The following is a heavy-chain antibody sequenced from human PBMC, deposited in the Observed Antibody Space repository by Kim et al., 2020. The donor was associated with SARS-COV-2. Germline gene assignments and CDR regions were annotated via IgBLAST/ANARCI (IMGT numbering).Heavy chain of an antibody. CDR1: GFTFSSYS. D-gene: IGHD2-15*01. CDR2: ISSSSSYI. Sequence: GGSLRLSCAASGFTFSSYSMNWVRQAPGKGLEWVSSISSSSSYIYYADSVKGRFTISRDNAKNSLYLQMNSLRAEDTAVYYCARDLRYCSGGSCYPGDYWGQGTLVTVSS. V-gene: IGHV3-21*04. J-gene: IGHJ4*02. CDR3: ARDLRYCSGGSCYPGDY.